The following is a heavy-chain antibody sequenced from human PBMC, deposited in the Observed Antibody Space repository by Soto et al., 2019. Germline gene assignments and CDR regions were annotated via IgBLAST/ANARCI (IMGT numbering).Heavy chain of an antibody. CDR1: GFSVSSYS. J-gene: IGHJ4*02. D-gene: IGHD3-16*01. V-gene: IGHV3-23*01. Sequence: PGGSLRLSCAASGFSVSSYSMTWVRQAPGKGLEYVAGISVGGDRKFYADSVKGRFTVSSENSKNILYLKMDSMRVEDTAIYYCSRSEGYGDXWGQGTLVTVSX. CDR2: ISVGGDRK. CDR3: SRSEGYGDX.